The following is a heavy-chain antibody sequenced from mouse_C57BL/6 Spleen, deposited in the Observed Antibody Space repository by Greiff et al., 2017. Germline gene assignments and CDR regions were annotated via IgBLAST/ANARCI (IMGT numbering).Heavy chain of an antibody. D-gene: IGHD1-1*01. CDR1: GFTFSDYG. V-gene: IGHV5-17*01. CDR3: ARDGSFYYFDY. J-gene: IGHJ2*01. Sequence: VQLKESGGGLVKPGGSLKLSCAASGFTFSDYGMHWVRQAPEKGLEWVAYISSGSSTIYYADTVKGRFTISRDNAKNTLFRQMTSLRSEDTAMYYCARDGSFYYFDYWGQGTTLTVSS. CDR2: ISSGSSTI.